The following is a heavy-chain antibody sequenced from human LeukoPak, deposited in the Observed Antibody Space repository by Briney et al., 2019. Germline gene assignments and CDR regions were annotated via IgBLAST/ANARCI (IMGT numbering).Heavy chain of an antibody. V-gene: IGHV3-30*02. Sequence: GGSLRLSCAASGFSFSSFGLHWVRQAPGKGLEWVAFIQSDGSDEFYADSVKGRFTISRDNSKNTLYLQMNSLRAEDTAVYYCAKDLSRFGEFFDYWGQGTLVTVSS. J-gene: IGHJ4*02. D-gene: IGHD3-10*01. CDR2: IQSDGSDE. CDR1: GFSFSSFG. CDR3: AKDLSRFGEFFDY.